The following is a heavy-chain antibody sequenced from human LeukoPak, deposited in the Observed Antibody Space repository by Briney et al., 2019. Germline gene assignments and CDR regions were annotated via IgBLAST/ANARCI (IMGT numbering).Heavy chain of an antibody. Sequence: SETLSLTCTVSGGSISSYYWSWLRQPPGKGLEWIGYIYYSGSTNYNPSLKSRVTISVDTSKNQFSLKLSSVTAADTAVYYCASSASGGPDNDYGDYLGYAFDIWGQGTMVTVSS. CDR3: ASSASGGPDNDYGDYLGYAFDI. J-gene: IGHJ3*02. CDR2: IYYSGST. CDR1: GGSISSYY. D-gene: IGHD4-17*01. V-gene: IGHV4-59*01.